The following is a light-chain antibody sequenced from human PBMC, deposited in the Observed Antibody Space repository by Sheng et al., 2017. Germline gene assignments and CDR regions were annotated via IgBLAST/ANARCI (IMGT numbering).Light chain of an antibody. J-gene: IGKJ1*01. CDR1: QGIISY. Sequence: IRMTQSPSSFSASTGDRVTITCRASQGIISYLAWYQQKPGKAPKLLIYDASNLETGVPSRFSGSGSGTDFTFTISSLQPEDIATYYCQQYDNLPLTFGQGTKVEIK. CDR2: DAS. V-gene: IGKV1-33*01. CDR3: QQYDNLPLT.